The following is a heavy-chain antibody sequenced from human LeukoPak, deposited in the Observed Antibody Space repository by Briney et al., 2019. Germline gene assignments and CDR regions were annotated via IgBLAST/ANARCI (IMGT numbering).Heavy chain of an antibody. J-gene: IGHJ4*02. CDR1: GGTFSSYA. V-gene: IGHV1-69*13. D-gene: IGHD3-10*01. CDR2: IIPIFGTT. Sequence: SVKVSCKASGGTFSSYAIVWVRQAPGQGLEWMGGIIPIFGTTNYAQKFQGRVTITAVESMRTAYMELSSLRSEDTAVYYCARDRGGTGDFDYWGQGTLVTVSS. CDR3: ARDRGGTGDFDY.